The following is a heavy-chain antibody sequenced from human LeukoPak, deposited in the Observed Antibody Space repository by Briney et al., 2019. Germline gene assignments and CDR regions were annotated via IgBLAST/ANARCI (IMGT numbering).Heavy chain of an antibody. D-gene: IGHD4-17*01. CDR1: EFTFSSYS. J-gene: IGHJ4*02. Sequence: GGSLRLSCAASEFTFSSYSMNWVRQAPGKGLEWVSAISGSGGRRYYADSVKGRVTISRDDPKNTLYLQMNSLRAEDTAVYYCARDPYGDAPVDYWGQGTLVTVSS. V-gene: IGHV3-23*01. CDR2: ISGSGGRR. CDR3: ARDPYGDAPVDY.